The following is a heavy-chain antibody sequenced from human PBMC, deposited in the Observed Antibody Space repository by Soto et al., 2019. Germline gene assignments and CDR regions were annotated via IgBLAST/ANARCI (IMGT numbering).Heavy chain of an antibody. J-gene: IGHJ5*02. CDR3: AKSQRGIFGVVNWFDP. D-gene: IGHD3-3*01. CDR1: GFTFSSYI. V-gene: IGHV3-48*02. CDR2: ISSSSSTI. Sequence: EVQLVESGGGLVQPGGSLRLSCAASGFTFSSYIMNWVRQAAGKGLEWVSYISSSSSTIYYADSVKGRFTISRDNAKNSLYLQMNSLGDEDAAVYYCAKSQRGIFGVVNWFDPWGQGTLVTVSS.